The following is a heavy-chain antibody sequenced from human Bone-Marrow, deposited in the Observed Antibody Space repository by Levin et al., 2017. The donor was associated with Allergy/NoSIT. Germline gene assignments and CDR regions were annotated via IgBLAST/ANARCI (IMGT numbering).Heavy chain of an antibody. CDR3: ARVELRYFDWLQY. V-gene: IGHV4-34*01. Sequence: TSETLSLTCAVYGGSFSGYYWSWIRQPPGKGLEWIGEINHSGSTNYNPSLKSRVTISVDTSKNQFSLKLSSVTAADTAVYYCARVELRYFDWLQYWGQGTLVTVSS. CDR1: GGSFSGYY. CDR2: INHSGST. D-gene: IGHD3-9*01. J-gene: IGHJ4*02.